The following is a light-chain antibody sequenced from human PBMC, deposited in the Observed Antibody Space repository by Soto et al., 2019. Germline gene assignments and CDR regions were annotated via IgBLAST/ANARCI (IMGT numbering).Light chain of an antibody. V-gene: IGLV2-23*02. CDR2: EVS. CDR1: SSDVGSYDL. CDR3: CSYADISTLV. J-gene: IGLJ2*01. Sequence: QSVLTQPASVSGSPGQSITISCTGTSSDVGSYDLVSWYQQHPGKAPKLMISEVSKRPSGVANRFSGSKSGNTASLTNSGLQAEEEADYYCCSYADISTLVFGGGTKLTVL.